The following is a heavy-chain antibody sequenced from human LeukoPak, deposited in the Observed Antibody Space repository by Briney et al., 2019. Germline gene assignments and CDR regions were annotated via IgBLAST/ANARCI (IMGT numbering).Heavy chain of an antibody. J-gene: IGHJ4*02. D-gene: IGHD6-13*01. Sequence: SETLSLTCTVSGGSISSGSYYWSWIRRTAGKELEWIGRIHTNGNTNSNPSLRGRVTISGDTSKNQFSLKLSSVTAADSAVYYCARERDLQQQLRWISYFDYWGQGTLVTVSS. CDR1: GGSISSGSYY. V-gene: IGHV4-61*02. CDR2: IHTNGNT. CDR3: ARERDLQQQLRWISYFDY.